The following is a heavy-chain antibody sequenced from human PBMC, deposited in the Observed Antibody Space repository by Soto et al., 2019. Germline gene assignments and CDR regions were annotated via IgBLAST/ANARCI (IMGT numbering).Heavy chain of an antibody. Sequence: LEILSLTCAVYGGSFSGYYWSWIHQPPGKGLEWIGEINHSGSTNYNPSLKSRVTISVDTSKNQFSLKLSSVTAADTAVYYCARGLAHYYGSGSYSDSTYYFDYWGQGTLVTVSS. V-gene: IGHV4-34*01. D-gene: IGHD3-10*01. CDR1: GGSFSGYY. CDR2: INHSGST. CDR3: ARGLAHYYGSGSYSDSTYYFDY. J-gene: IGHJ4*02.